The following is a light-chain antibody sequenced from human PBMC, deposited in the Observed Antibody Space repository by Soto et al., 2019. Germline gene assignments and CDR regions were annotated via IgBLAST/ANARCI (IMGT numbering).Light chain of an antibody. Sequence: DIQMTQSPSSLSASVGDRVTITCRASQSISSYLNWYQQKPGKAPKLLMYAASSLQSGVPSRFSGSGSGTDFILTISSLQPEDFATYYCQQSYSTPITFGHGTRLEIK. CDR3: QQSYSTPIT. CDR2: AAS. CDR1: QSISSY. J-gene: IGKJ5*01. V-gene: IGKV1-39*01.